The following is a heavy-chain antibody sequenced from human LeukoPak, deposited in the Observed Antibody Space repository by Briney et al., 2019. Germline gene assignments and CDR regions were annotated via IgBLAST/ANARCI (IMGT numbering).Heavy chain of an antibody. Sequence: SETLSLTCTVSGGSISSYYWNWVRQPPGKGLEWIVNIYSSGSTDYNPSLKGRVTISLDTSKFQFSLRLNSVTAADTAVYYCARADTNASGYFYRFNWFDPWGQGTLVTVSS. D-gene: IGHD3-10*01. CDR1: GGSISSYY. CDR3: ARADTNASGYFYRFNWFDP. V-gene: IGHV4-59*01. CDR2: IYSSGST. J-gene: IGHJ5*02.